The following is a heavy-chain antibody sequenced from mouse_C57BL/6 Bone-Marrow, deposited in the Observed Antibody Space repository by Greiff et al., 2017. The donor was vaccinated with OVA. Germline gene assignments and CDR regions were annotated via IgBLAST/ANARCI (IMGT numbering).Heavy chain of an antibody. D-gene: IGHD2-4*01. CDR1: GFTFSSYG. CDR2: ISSGGSYT. V-gene: IGHV5-6*01. CDR3: ARRTYDYEDY. J-gene: IGHJ2*01. Sequence: VQLQQSGGDLVKPGGSLKLSCAASGFTFSSYGMSWVRQTPDKRLEWVATISSGGSYTYYPDSVKGRFTISRDNAKNTLYLQMSSLKSEDTAMYYCARRTYDYEDYWGQGTTLTVSS.